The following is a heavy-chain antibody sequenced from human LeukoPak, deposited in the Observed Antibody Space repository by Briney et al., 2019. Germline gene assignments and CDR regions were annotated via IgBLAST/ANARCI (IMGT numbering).Heavy chain of an antibody. Sequence: SETLSLTCTVSGGSISSYYWSWIRQPAGKGLEWIGRIYTSGSTNYNPSLKSRVTMSVDTSKNQFSLKLSSVTAADTAVYYCAREPSYYDSSGKFDYWGQGTLVTVSS. CDR2: IYTSGST. CDR3: AREPSYYDSSGKFDY. V-gene: IGHV4-4*07. CDR1: GGSISSYY. J-gene: IGHJ4*02. D-gene: IGHD3-22*01.